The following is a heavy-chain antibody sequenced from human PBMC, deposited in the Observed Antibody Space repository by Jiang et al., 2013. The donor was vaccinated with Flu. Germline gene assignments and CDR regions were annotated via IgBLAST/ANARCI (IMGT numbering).Heavy chain of an antibody. Sequence: SGAEVKKPGASVKVSCKASGYTFTSYAMHWVRQAPGQRLEWMGWINAGNGNTKYSQKFQGRVTITRDTSASTAYMELSSLRSEDTAVYYCARGSSWSGSYNYWGQGTLVTVSS. CDR2: INAGNGNT. V-gene: IGHV1-3*01. CDR1: GYTFTSYA. J-gene: IGHJ4*02. CDR3: ARGSSWSGSYNY. D-gene: IGHD1-26*01.